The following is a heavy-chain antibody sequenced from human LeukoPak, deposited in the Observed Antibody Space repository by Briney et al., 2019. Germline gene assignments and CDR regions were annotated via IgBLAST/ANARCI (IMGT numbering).Heavy chain of an antibody. J-gene: IGHJ5*02. CDR2: IYYSVTT. CDR3: ARSWGTEGPTHNWFDP. D-gene: IGHD3-16*01. CDR1: GGSISVSNNY. V-gene: IGHV4-39*01. Sequence: KPSETLSLTCTVSGGSISVSNNYWGWVRQAPGKGLERIGSIYYSVTTYYNPSLKSRVTISVDTSKNQFSLKLTSVTAADTAVYYCARSWGTEGPTHNWFDPWGQGTLVTVSS.